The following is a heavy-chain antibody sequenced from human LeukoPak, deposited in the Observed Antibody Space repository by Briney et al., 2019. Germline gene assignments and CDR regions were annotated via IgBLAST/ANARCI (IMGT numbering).Heavy chain of an antibody. D-gene: IGHD6-19*01. CDR3: ARDSSGWYAWVDY. CDR1: GYTFTGYY. V-gene: IGHV1-2*06. J-gene: IGHJ4*02. CDR2: INPNSGGT. Sequence: ASVKVSCKASGYTFTGYYMHWVRQAPGQGLEWMGRINPNSGGTNYAQKFQGRVTMTRDTSISTAYMELSRLGSDDTAVYYCARDSSGWYAWVDYWGQGTLVTVSS.